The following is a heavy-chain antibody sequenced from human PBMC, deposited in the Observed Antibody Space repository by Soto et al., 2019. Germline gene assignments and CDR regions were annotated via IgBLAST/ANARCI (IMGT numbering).Heavy chain of an antibody. Sequence: QITLKESGPTLVKPTQTLTLTCTLSGFSIGTSGMGVGWIRQPPGKALEWLGVIYWDDDKRYSPSLKSRLTITKDTSKNQVVLTVTNVEPVDTATYYGAHRDSHNYYVFDYWGPGTLVTVSS. CDR2: IYWDDDK. J-gene: IGHJ4*02. CDR3: AHRDSHNYYVFDY. CDR1: GFSIGTSGMG. D-gene: IGHD3-10*02. V-gene: IGHV2-5*02.